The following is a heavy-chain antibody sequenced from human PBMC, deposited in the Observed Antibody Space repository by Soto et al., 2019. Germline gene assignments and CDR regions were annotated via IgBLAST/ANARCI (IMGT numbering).Heavy chain of an antibody. J-gene: IGHJ6*02. D-gene: IGHD1-1*01. Sequence: GGSLRLSCVVSGLTFSDYGFHWVRQAPGKGLDWVAAISYDGSFVYYADSVRGRFTISRDNSRNTLDLQMNTLRHEDTAVYYCVKERGRNRNFAMDVWGQGTSVTVSS. CDR3: VKERGRNRNFAMDV. V-gene: IGHV3-30*18. CDR1: GLTFSDYG. CDR2: ISYDGSFV.